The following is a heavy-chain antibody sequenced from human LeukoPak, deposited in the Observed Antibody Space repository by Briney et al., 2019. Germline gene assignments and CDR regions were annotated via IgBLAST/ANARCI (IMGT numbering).Heavy chain of an antibody. J-gene: IGHJ4*02. Sequence: PSETLSLTCAVYGGSFSGYYWSWIRQPPGKGLEWIGEINHSGSTNYNPSLKSRVTISVDPSKNKFSLQLSSVTAADTAVYYCARGQLERRPFDYWGQGTLVTVSS. D-gene: IGHD1-1*01. CDR3: ARGQLERRPFDY. CDR2: INHSGST. V-gene: IGHV4-34*01. CDR1: GGSFSGYY.